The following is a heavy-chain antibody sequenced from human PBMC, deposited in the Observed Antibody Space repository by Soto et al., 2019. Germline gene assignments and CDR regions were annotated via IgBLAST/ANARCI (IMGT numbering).Heavy chain of an antibody. CDR3: ARDPHHGMDV. J-gene: IGHJ6*02. CDR2: IYYSGST. V-gene: IGHV4-31*03. Sequence: TLSLTCTVSGGSISSGGYYWSWIRQHPGRGLEWIGYIYYSGSTYYNPSLKSRVTISVDTSKNQFSLKLSSVTAADTAVYYCARDPHHGMDVWGQGTTVTVSS. CDR1: GGSISSGGYY.